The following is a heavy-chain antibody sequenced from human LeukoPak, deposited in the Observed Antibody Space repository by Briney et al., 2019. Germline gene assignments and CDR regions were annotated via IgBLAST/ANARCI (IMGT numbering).Heavy chain of an antibody. V-gene: IGHV3-33*06. CDR2: IWFDGSVK. Sequence: GRSLRLSCAASGFTFSSYAMHWVRQAPGKGLEWVAAIWFDGSVKHYSDAVKGRFTISRDNSLNTLYLQMNSLRVEDTAIYYCAKDTAVQFLEPASWGQGTLVTVSS. CDR3: AKDTAVQFLEPAS. D-gene: IGHD3-3*01. J-gene: IGHJ5*02. CDR1: GFTFSSYA.